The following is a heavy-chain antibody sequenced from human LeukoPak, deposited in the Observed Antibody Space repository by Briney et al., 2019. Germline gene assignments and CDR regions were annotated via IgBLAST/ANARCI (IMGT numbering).Heavy chain of an antibody. J-gene: IGHJ6*03. V-gene: IGHV3-20*04. CDR1: GFTFSSYS. D-gene: IGHD6-13*01. CDR3: ARAAAAAGHYYYYYMDV. Sequence: GGSLRLSCAASGFTFSSYSMNWVRQAPGKGLEWVSGINWNGGSTGYADSVKGRFTISRDNAKNSLYLQMNSLRAEDTALYYCARAAAAAGHYYYYYMDVWGKGTTVTVSS. CDR2: INWNGGST.